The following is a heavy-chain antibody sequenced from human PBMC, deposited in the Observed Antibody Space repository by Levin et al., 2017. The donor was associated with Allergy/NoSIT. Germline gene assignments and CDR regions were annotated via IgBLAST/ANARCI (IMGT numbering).Heavy chain of an antibody. CDR2: ISYDGSKK. CDR1: GFTFSNYG. J-gene: IGHJ4*02. D-gene: IGHD6-19*01. CDR3: AKPGDQWLIFNHGIDY. Sequence: SCAASGFTFSNYGMHWVRQAPGKGLEWVTVISYDGSKKYYADSVKGRFSISRDNSKKTVHLQMNSLRVEDTAMYYCAKPGDQWLIFNHGIDYWGQGTLVTVSS. V-gene: IGHV3-30*18.